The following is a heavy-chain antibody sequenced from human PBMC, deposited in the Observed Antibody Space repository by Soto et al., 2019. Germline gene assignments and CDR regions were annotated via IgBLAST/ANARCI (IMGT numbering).Heavy chain of an antibody. CDR2: IYSSGRT. CDR1: GGSICSYY. CDR3: GGQKSSLPLFGY. D-gene: IGHD3-16*01. J-gene: IGHJ4*02. Sequence: SETLSLTCSLSGGSICSYYWSWVRQPPGKGLEWIGDIYSSGRTNYNPSLKSRVTISLDPSKSQFSLKLSSVTAADTAVYYCGGQKSSLPLFGYWGQGALVDVCS. V-gene: IGHV4-59*01.